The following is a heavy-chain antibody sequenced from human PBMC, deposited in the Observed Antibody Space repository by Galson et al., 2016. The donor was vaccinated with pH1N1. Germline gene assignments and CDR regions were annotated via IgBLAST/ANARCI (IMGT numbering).Heavy chain of an antibody. J-gene: IGHJ4*02. CDR3: TRENHHKFDY. CDR1: GFTFSGFY. Sequence: SLRLSCAASGFTFSGFYMDWVRQAPGKGLEWVGRITKRPEGYTTQDATSVKDRFIISRDDSKDLLYLQMNSLKTEDTAVYYCTRENHHKFDYWGQGTLVTVSS. CDR2: ITKRPEGYTT. D-gene: IGHD1-14*01. V-gene: IGHV3-72*01.